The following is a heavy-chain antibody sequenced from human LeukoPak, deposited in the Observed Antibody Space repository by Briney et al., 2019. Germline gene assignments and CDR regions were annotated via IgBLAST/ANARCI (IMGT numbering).Heavy chain of an antibody. CDR2: ISGSGGSR. J-gene: IGHJ4*02. CDR1: GFTFSSYA. V-gene: IGHV3-23*01. CDR3: ANDRKSYAYVKGFDY. Sequence: GGSLRLSCAASGFTFSSYAMSWVRQAPGKGLEWVSAISGSGGSRYYADSVKGRLTISRDNSKNTLYLQMNSLRAEDTAVYCCANDRKSYAYVKGFDYWGQGTLVTVSS. D-gene: IGHD2-2*01.